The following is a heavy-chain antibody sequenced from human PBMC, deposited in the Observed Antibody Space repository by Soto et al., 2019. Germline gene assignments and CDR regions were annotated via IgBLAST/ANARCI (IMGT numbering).Heavy chain of an antibody. Sequence: EVQLVESGGGLVKPGGSLRLSFEASGFSFRSYSMNWVRQAPGKGLEWVSSISSRSSSIYYADSAKGRFTISRDNAKNSLYLQMNNLRVEDTAVSYCARSYGSGKTDVWAKGRRSPSP. D-gene: IGHD3-10*01. J-gene: IGHJ6*02. CDR3: ARSYGSGKTDV. CDR2: ISSRSSSI. V-gene: IGHV3-21*01. CDR1: GFSFRSYS.